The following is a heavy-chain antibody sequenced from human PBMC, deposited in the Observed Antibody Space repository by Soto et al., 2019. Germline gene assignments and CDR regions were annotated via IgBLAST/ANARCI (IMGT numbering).Heavy chain of an antibody. V-gene: IGHV1-69*19. J-gene: IGHJ6*02. CDR1: GGTFSSYA. Sequence: QVQLVQSGAEVKKPGSSVKVSCKAPGGTFSSYAISWVRQAPGQGLEWMGGIIPIFGTAIYAQKFQGRVTITADESMSTGYMELSSLRSEDTAVYYCARSQGGSSSLDIYYYYYYGMDVWGQGTTVTVSS. CDR3: ARSQGGSSSLDIYYYYYYGMDV. D-gene: IGHD2-15*01. CDR2: IIPIFGTA.